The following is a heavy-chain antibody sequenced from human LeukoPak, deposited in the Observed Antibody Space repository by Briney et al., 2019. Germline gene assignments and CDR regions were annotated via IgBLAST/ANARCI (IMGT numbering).Heavy chain of an antibody. CDR1: GFTFSSYA. Sequence: GGSLRLSCAASGFTFSSYAMHWVRQAPGKGLEWVAVISYDGSNKYYADSVKGRFTISRDNSKNTLYLQMNSLRAEDTAVYYCARAQECELLGFDYWGQGTLVTVSS. CDR2: ISYDGSNK. CDR3: ARAQECELLGFDY. D-gene: IGHD1-26*01. J-gene: IGHJ4*02. V-gene: IGHV3-30*04.